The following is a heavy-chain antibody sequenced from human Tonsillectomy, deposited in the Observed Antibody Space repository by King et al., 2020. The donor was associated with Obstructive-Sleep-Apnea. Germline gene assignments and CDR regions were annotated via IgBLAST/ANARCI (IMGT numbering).Heavy chain of an antibody. CDR2: ISTNGGDT. CDR3: ARKMGYCGGGNCYYDF. Sequence: VQLVESGGGLVQPGGSLRLSCAASGFTFSSFDMHWVRQAPGKGLEYVSAISTNGGDTYYANSVKGRFTISRDNSKNTLYLQMGSLRPEDMAVYYCARKMGYCGGGNCYYDFWGQGTLVTVSS. V-gene: IGHV3-64*01. D-gene: IGHD2-15*01. CDR1: GFTFSSFD. J-gene: IGHJ4*02.